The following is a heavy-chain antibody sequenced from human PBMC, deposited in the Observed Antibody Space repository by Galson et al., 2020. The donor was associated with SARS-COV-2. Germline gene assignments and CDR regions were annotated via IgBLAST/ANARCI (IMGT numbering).Heavy chain of an antibody. CDR1: GGTFTDYY. D-gene: IGHD2-21*02. Sequence: SETLSLTCAVYGGTFTDYYWSWIRQPPGKGLEWIGEIYHDGGTTYNPSLKSRVTVSVDTSKNQFSLRLTSVTAADTAVYYCARVPPVTARRLKYYYYMDVWGKGTTVTVSS. CDR3: ARVPPVTARRLKYYYYMDV. J-gene: IGHJ6*03. CDR2: IYHDGGT. V-gene: IGHV4-34*01.